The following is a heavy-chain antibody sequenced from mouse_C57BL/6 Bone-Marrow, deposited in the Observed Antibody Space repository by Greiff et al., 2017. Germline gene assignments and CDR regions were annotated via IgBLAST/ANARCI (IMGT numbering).Heavy chain of an antibody. CDR3: ATCITTVVATKYWYFDV. V-gene: IGHV1-55*01. D-gene: IGHD1-1*01. CDR2: IYPGSGST. CDR1: GYTFTSYW. Sequence: QDQLQQPGAELVKPGASVKMSCKASGYTFTSYWITWVKQRPGQGLEWIGDIYPGSGSTNYNEKFKSKATLTVDTSSSTAYMQLSSLTSEDSAVYYCATCITTVVATKYWYFDVWGTGTTVTVSS. J-gene: IGHJ1*03.